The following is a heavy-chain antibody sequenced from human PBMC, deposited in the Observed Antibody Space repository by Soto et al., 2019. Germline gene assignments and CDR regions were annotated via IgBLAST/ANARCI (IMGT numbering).Heavy chain of an antibody. V-gene: IGHV1-69*13. J-gene: IGHJ6*02. Sequence: SVKVSCKASGGTFSSYAISWVRQAPGQGLEWMGGIIPIFGTANYAQKFQGRVTITVDESTSTAYMELSSLRSEDTAVYYCARDDVDTAMPYGMDVWGQGTTVTVSS. D-gene: IGHD5-18*01. CDR3: ARDDVDTAMPYGMDV. CDR2: IIPIFGTA. CDR1: GGTFSSYA.